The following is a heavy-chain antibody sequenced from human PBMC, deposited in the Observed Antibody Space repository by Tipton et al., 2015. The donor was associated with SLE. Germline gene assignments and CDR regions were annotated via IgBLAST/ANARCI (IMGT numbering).Heavy chain of an antibody. CDR3: ARVTRGGASRAWFDP. Sequence: SLRLSCAASGFSFSSYGMHWVRQAPGKGLEWVAVISYDGSNKYYADSVKGRFTISRDNSKNTLYLQMNSLRAEDTAVYYCARVTRGGASRAWFDPWGQGTLVTVSS. J-gene: IGHJ5*02. D-gene: IGHD4-11*01. CDR2: ISYDGSNK. CDR1: GFSFSSYG. V-gene: IGHV3-30*03.